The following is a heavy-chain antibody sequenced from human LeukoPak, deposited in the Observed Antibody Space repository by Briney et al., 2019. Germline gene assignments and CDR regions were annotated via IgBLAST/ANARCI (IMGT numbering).Heavy chain of an antibody. V-gene: IGHV6-1*01. J-gene: IGHJ4*02. CDR2: TYYRSKWYN. D-gene: IGHD6-13*01. Sequence: SQTLSLTCAISGDSVSTNSAAWNWIRLSPSRGLEWLGRTYYRSKWYNDYAVSVKSRITINPDTPKNQFSLQLNSVTPEDTAVYYCARQQQLALGYWGQGTLVTVSS. CDR1: GDSVSTNSAA. CDR3: ARQQQLALGY.